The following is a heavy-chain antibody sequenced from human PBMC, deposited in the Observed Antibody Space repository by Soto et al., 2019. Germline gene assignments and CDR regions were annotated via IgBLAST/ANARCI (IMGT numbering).Heavy chain of an antibody. CDR1: GFIFSDYY. J-gene: IGHJ2*01. CDR2: IKTSGSTM. V-gene: IGHV3-11*01. CDR3: ARGLWNFDL. Sequence: VGSLRLSCAASGFIFSDYYMSWIRQAPGRGLQWISYIKTSGSTMYYADSVKGRFTVSRDNAKNSLYLRMNRLRADDTAVYYCARGLWNFDLWGRGTLVTVSS. D-gene: IGHD3-16*01.